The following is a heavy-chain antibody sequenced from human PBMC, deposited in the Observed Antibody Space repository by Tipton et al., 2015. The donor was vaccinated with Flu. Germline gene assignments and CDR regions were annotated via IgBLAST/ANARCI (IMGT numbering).Heavy chain of an antibody. Sequence: TLSLTCTVSGYSISSGYYWGWIRQSPGKGLEWIGNIYHSGRTYYNPSLKSRVTISVDTSKYQFSLKLSSVTAADTALYYCAGNNYYDSSGYYYSLDYWGQGTLVTVSS. J-gene: IGHJ4*02. CDR3: AGNNYYDSSGYYYSLDY. V-gene: IGHV4-38-2*02. CDR2: IYHSGRT. D-gene: IGHD3-22*01. CDR1: GYSISSGYY.